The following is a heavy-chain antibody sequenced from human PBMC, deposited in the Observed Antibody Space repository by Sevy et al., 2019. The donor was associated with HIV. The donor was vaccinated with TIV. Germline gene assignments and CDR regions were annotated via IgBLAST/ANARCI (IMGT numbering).Heavy chain of an antibody. J-gene: IGHJ5*02. D-gene: IGHD5-12*01. CDR3: ARAPPVRSGDDSLNWFDP. CDR2: IYYTGST. CDR1: GGSISTYY. V-gene: IGHV4-59*01. Sequence: SETLSLTCTVSGGSISTYYWSWIRQPPGMGLEYIGYIYYTGSTNYNPSLKSRVTISVDTSKNQFSLKLRSVTAVDTAVYYCARAPPVRSGDDSLNWFDPWGQGTLVTVSS.